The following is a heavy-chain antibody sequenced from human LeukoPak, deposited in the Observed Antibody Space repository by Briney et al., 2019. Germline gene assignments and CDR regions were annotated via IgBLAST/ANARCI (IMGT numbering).Heavy chain of an antibody. D-gene: IGHD3-3*01. CDR2: INPNSGGT. CDR3: ARARGVYYDPPIGGMDV. CDR1: GYTFTGYY. Sequence: GASVKVSCKASGYTFTGYYMHWVRQAPGQGLEWMGWINPNSGGTNYAQKFQGRVTMTRDTSISTAYMELSRLRSDDTAVYYCARARGVYYDPPIGGMDVWGQGTTVTVSS. V-gene: IGHV1-2*02. J-gene: IGHJ6*02.